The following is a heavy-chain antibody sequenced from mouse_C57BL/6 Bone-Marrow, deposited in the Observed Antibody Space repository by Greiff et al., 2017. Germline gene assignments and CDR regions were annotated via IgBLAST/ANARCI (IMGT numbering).Heavy chain of an antibody. J-gene: IGHJ1*03. Sequence: QVQLQQSGAELVRPGTSVKMSCKASGYTFTNYWIGWAKQRPGHGLEWIGDIYPGGGYTNYNEKFKGKATLTADKSSSTAYMQFSSLTSEDSAIYYCARRGTMTRYVDVWGTGTTVTVSS. CDR1: GYTFTNYW. CDR2: IYPGGGYT. D-gene: IGHD2-4*01. V-gene: IGHV1-63*01. CDR3: ARRGTMTRYVDV.